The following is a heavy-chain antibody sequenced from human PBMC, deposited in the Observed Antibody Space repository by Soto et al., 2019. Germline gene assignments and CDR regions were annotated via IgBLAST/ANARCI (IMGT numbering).Heavy chain of an antibody. J-gene: IGHJ3*02. CDR1: GGTFSSYA. D-gene: IGHD4-17*01. V-gene: IGHV1-69*06. CDR3: ARAYGGNPGSDAFDI. Sequence: QVQLVQSGAEVKKPGSSVKVSCKASGGTFSSYAISWVRQAPGQGLEWMGGIIPLFGTANYAQKFQGRFTITADKFKSTAYMERSSLRSEETAVYYCARAYGGNPGSDAFDIWGQGTMVTVSS. CDR2: IIPLFGTA.